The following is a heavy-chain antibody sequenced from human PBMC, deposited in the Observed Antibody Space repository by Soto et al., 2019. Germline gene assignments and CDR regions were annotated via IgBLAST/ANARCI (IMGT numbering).Heavy chain of an antibody. D-gene: IGHD6-19*01. CDR3: AGEQWLVEAEYYYYDMDV. V-gene: IGHV1-2*02. Sequence: ASVKVSCKASGYTFTGYYMHWVRQAPGQGLEWMGWINPNSGGTNYAQKFQGRVTMTRDTSISTAYMELSRLRSDDTAVYYCAGEQWLVEAEYYYYDMDVWGQGTTVTVSS. J-gene: IGHJ6*02. CDR2: INPNSGGT. CDR1: GYTFTGYY.